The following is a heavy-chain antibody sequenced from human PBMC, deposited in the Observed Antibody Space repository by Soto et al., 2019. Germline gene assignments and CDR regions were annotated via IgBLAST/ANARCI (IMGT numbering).Heavy chain of an antibody. CDR2: IFSNDEK. J-gene: IGHJ4*02. V-gene: IGHV2-26*01. CDR1: GFSLSNARMG. Sequence: QVTLKESGPVLVKPTETLTLTCTVSGFSLSNARMGVSWIRQPPGKALEWLAHIFSNDEKSYSTSLKSRLTISKDTSKSQVVLTMTNMGPVDTATYYCARGGRGVGAKPLDYWGQGTLVTVSS. CDR3: ARGGRGVGAKPLDY. D-gene: IGHD1-26*01.